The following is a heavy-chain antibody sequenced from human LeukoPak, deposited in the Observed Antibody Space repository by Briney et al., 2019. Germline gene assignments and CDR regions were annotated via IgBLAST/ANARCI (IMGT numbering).Heavy chain of an antibody. V-gene: IGHV1-69*04. CDR3: ERAMYSDYSNTLYGTYFDY. CDR1: GDTFTNYG. Sequence: GASVKVSCKASGDTFTNYGISWVRQAPGQGLEWMGRIIPVFGVASCAQKLQGRVTSTTDKSTNTAYMELIKLRSDDAAVYYCERAMYSDYSNTLYGTYFDYWGQGTLVTVSS. J-gene: IGHJ4*02. CDR2: IIPVFGVA. D-gene: IGHD2/OR15-2a*01.